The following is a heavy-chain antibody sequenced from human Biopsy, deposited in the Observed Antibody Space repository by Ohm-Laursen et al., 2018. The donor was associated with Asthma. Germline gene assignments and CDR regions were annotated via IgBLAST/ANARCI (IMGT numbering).Heavy chain of an antibody. J-gene: IGHJ4*02. CDR2: ISYDGSSI. V-gene: IGHV3-30-3*01. CDR3: AREGVAGTHIED. D-gene: IGHD6-19*01. Sequence: SLRLSCAASGLTFTSYAMHWVRQAPGKGLERVAVISYDGSSIYYADSVKGRFTTSRDNSKNTLSLQMNSLTAEDTAVYYCAREGVAGTHIEDWGQGTLVTVSS. CDR1: GLTFTSYA.